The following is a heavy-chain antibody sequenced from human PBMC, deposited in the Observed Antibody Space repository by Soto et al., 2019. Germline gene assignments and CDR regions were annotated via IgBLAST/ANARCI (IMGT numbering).Heavy chain of an antibody. CDR1: GFTVDDYA. CDR2: INWNSGSI. D-gene: IGHD6-13*01. J-gene: IGHJ1*01. CDR3: VKDESINWYSGHFRH. V-gene: IGHV3-9*01. Sequence: EVQLVESGGGLVQPGRSLRLSCAASGFTVDDYAMHWVRQVPGKGLEWVSGINWNSGSIGYGDSVKCRFAISRDNAKNSLHLQMNSLSAEDTACYYCVKDESINWYSGHFRHWGQGTLVTVSS.